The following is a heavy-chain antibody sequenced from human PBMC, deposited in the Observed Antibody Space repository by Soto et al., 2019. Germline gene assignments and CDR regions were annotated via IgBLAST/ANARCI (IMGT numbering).Heavy chain of an antibody. Sequence: GGSLRLSCAASGFTISSYWMSWVRQAPGKGLEWVANIKQDGSEKYYVDSVKGRFTISRDNAKNSLYLQMNSLRAEDTAVYYCARLRRDYVDYWGQGTLVTVSS. V-gene: IGHV3-7*01. CDR1: GFTISSYW. CDR3: ARLRRDYVDY. J-gene: IGHJ4*02. CDR2: IKQDGSEK.